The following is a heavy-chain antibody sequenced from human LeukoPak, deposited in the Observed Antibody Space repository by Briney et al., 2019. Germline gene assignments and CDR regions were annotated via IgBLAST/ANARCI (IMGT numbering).Heavy chain of an antibody. Sequence: SQTLSLTCTVSGGSISSCGYYWSWIRRHPGKGLEWIGYIYYSASTYYNPSLKSRVTISVDTSKNQFSLKLSSVTAADTAVYYCARGVLRYFDWLPVDDYWGQGTLVTVSS. V-gene: IGHV4-31*03. CDR1: GGSISSCGYY. CDR2: IYYSAST. J-gene: IGHJ4*02. CDR3: ARGVLRYFDWLPVDDY. D-gene: IGHD3-9*01.